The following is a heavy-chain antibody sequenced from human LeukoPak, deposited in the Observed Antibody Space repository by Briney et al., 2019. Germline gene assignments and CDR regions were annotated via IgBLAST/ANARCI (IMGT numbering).Heavy chain of an antibody. D-gene: IGHD6-13*01. CDR2: ISVYNGNT. V-gene: IGHV1-18*01. CDR1: GYTFTSYA. Sequence: GASVKVSCKASGYTFTSYAMHWVRQAPGQGLEWMGWISVYNGNTNYAQNLQGRVTMTTDTSTSTAYMELRSLRSDDTAVYYCARDYQQQLYLYHFDLWGQGTLVTVSS. J-gene: IGHJ4*02. CDR3: ARDYQQQLYLYHFDL.